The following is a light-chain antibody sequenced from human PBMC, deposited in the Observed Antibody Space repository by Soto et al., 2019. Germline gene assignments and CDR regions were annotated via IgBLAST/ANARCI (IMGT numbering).Light chain of an antibody. J-gene: IGLJ1*01. V-gene: IGLV2-14*01. CDR1: SSDLGGYNY. CDR3: SSFTSTSTRL. Sequence: QSALTQPASVSGSPGQSITISCTGTSSDLGGYNYVSWYQQHPGKAPKLMIYEVSNRPSGVSNRFSGPKSGNTASLTISGLQAEDEADYYCSSFTSTSTRLFGSGTKVTVL. CDR2: EVS.